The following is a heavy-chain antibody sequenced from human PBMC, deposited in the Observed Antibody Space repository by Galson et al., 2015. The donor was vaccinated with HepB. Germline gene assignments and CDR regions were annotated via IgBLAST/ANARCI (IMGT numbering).Heavy chain of an antibody. V-gene: IGHV3-23*01. CDR3: AKLTSGSGSYFDY. D-gene: IGHD3-10*01. Sequence: SLRLSCAASGFTFSSYAMSWVRQAPGKGLEWVSAISGSGGSTYYADSVKGRFTISRDNSKNTLYLQMNSLRAEDTAVYYCAKLTSGSGSYFDYWGQGTLVTVSS. J-gene: IGHJ4*02. CDR2: ISGSGGST. CDR1: GFTFSSYA.